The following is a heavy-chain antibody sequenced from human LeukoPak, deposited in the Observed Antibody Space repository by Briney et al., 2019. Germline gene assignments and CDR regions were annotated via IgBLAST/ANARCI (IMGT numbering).Heavy chain of an antibody. V-gene: IGHV1-2*04. CDR3: ARGGVVTAGIVKWFDP. Sequence: ASVKVSCKASGYTFTGHYIHWVRQAPGQGLEWMGWINPNSGDTKYAQKFHGSVSITRDTSISTAYMELSRLTSADTAVYYCARGGVVTAGIVKWFDPWGQGTLVTVSS. D-gene: IGHD2-2*01. CDR2: INPNSGDT. CDR1: GYTFTGHY. J-gene: IGHJ5*02.